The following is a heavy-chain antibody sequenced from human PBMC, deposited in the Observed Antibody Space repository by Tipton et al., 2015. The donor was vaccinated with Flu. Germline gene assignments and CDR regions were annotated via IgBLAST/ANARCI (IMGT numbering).Heavy chain of an antibody. D-gene: IGHD6-19*01. Sequence: QVQLVQSGGGVVQPGGSLRLSCAASGFTFSGYGMHWVRQAPGKGLEWVAFIRHDGSDKYYADSVKGRSTISRDDSKNALYLLMSSLRPEDTAVYYCAKDGWDTSGWYPFDYWGQGTLVTVSA. CDR2: IRHDGSDK. V-gene: IGHV3-30*02. CDR3: AKDGWDTSGWYPFDY. J-gene: IGHJ4*02. CDR1: GFTFSGYG.